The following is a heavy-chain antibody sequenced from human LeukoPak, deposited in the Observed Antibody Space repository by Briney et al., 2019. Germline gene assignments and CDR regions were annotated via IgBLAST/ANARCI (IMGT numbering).Heavy chain of an antibody. CDR1: GGSISSYY. CDR2: IYYSVST. V-gene: IGHV4-59*08. J-gene: IGHJ4*02. D-gene: IGHD1-26*01. Sequence: SETLSLTCTVSGGSISSYYWSWIRQPPGKGLEWIGYIYYSVSTNYNPSLKSRVTISVDTSKNQFSLKLSSVTAADTAVYYCARIRGEVLGFDYWGQGTLVTVSS. CDR3: ARIRGEVLGFDY.